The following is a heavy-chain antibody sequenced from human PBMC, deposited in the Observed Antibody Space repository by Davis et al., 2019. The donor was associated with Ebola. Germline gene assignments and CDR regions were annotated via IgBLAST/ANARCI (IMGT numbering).Heavy chain of an antibody. V-gene: IGHV3-30-3*01. J-gene: IGHJ6*02. Sequence: PGGSLRLSCAASGFTFSSYAMHWVRQAPGKGLEWVAVISYDGSNKYYADSVKGRFTISRDNSKNTLYLQMNSLRAEDTAVYYCARDLANQGDYYGSGSYYYYYGMDVWGQGTTVTVSS. D-gene: IGHD3-10*01. CDR3: ARDLANQGDYYGSGSYYYYYGMDV. CDR2: ISYDGSNK. CDR1: GFTFSSYA.